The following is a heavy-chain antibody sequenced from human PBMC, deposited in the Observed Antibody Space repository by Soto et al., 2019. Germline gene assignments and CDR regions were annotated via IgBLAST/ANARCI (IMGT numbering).Heavy chain of an antibody. Sequence: GGSLRLSCAASGFTFSSYWMSWVRQAPGRGLEWVANIKQDGSEKYYVDSVKGRFTISRDNAKNSLYLQMNSLRAEDTAVYYCARDVLEYCGGDCPDAFDIWGQGTRVTVSS. CDR2: IKQDGSEK. J-gene: IGHJ3*02. CDR1: GFTFSSYW. V-gene: IGHV3-7*03. D-gene: IGHD2-21*02. CDR3: ARDVLEYCGGDCPDAFDI.